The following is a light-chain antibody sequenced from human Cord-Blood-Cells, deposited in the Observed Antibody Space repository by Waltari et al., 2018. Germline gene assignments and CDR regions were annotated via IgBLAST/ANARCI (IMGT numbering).Light chain of an antibody. J-gene: IGKJ5*01. CDR1: QSVSSY. Sequence: EIVLPQSPATLSLSPGERATLSCRASQSVSSYLAWYQQQPGQAPRLLIYDASNRATGIPARFSGSGSGTDFTLTISSLEPEDFAVYYCQQRSNWITFGQGTRLEIK. CDR3: QQRSNWIT. V-gene: IGKV3-11*01. CDR2: DAS.